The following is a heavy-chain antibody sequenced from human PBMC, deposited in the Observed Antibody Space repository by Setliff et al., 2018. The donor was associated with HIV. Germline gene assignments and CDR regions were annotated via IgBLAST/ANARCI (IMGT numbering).Heavy chain of an antibody. CDR3: AARPAAEFFEH. J-gene: IGHJ4*02. D-gene: IGHD6-25*01. V-gene: IGHV4-4*02. Sequence: PSETLSLTCAVSGDSISTGNWWSWVRQPPGKGLEWIGEIYHSGSTNYNPSLKSRVTLSVDKSNNQFSLKLTSVTAEDTAVYYCAARPAAEFFEHWGQGTLVTVSS. CDR2: IYHSGST. CDR1: GDSISTGNW.